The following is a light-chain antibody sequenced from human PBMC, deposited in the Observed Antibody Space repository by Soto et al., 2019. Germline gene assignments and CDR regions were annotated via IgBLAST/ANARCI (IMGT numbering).Light chain of an antibody. V-gene: IGKV1-39*01. CDR1: QSISNH. CDR3: QQSYSSPPA. CDR2: AAS. J-gene: IGKJ1*01. Sequence: DIQMTQSPSSLSASVEDRVIITCRASQSISNHLNWYQQKPGKAPKLLIFAASSLQSGVPSRFSGSRSGPDFTLTISSRQPEDFATYYCQQSYSSPPAFGQVTKVEIK.